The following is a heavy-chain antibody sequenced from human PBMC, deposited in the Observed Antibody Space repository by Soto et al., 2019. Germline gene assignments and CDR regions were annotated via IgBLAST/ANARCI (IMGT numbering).Heavy chain of an antibody. CDR3: ARGGYYFYYGMDV. J-gene: IGHJ6*02. CDR1: GGSISNYY. CDR2: FYYTGIT. V-gene: IGHV4-59*12. Sequence: SETLSLTCTVSGGSISNYYWSWIRQPPGKGLEWIGDFYYTGITNYNPSLKSRISMSVDTSKNQFSLKLSSVTAADTAVYYCARGGYYFYYGMDVWGQGTTVTVSS.